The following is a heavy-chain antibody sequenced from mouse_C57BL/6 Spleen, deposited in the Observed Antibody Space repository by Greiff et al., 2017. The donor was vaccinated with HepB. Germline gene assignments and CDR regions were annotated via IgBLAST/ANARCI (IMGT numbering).Heavy chain of an antibody. J-gene: IGHJ3*01. D-gene: IGHD2-4*01. V-gene: IGHV2-5*01. CDR2: IWRGGST. Sequence: VQLQQSGPGLVQPSQSLSITCTVSGFSLTSDGVHWVRQSPGKGLEWLGVIWRGGSTDYNAAFMSRLSITNDNSKSQVFFKMNSLQADDTAIYYCAKKEDYGSFAYWGQGTLVTVSA. CDR1: GFSLTSDG. CDR3: AKKEDYGSFAY.